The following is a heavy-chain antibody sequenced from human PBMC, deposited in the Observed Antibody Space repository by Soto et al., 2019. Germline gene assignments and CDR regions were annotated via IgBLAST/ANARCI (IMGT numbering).Heavy chain of an antibody. J-gene: IGHJ3*02. D-gene: IGHD2-15*01. Sequence: ASVKVSCNASGYTFTSYGISWVRQAPGQGLEWMGWISAYNGNTNYAQKLQGRVTMTTDTSTSTAYMELRSLGSDDTAVYYCGRIGSGDAKDAFDIWGEGTMETVS. CDR1: GYTFTSYG. V-gene: IGHV1-18*01. CDR3: GRIGSGDAKDAFDI. CDR2: ISAYNGNT.